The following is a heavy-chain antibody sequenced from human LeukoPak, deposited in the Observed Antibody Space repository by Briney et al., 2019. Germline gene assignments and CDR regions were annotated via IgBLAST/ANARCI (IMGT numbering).Heavy chain of an antibody. CDR2: ISRSGSYI. V-gene: IGHV3-21*01. Sequence: GGSLRLSFAASGFTFSSYGMNWVRQAPGRGLEGVSPISRSGSYIYYADSVKGRFTISRDNAKNSLYLQMNSLRAEDTAVYYCAKQGVAMVRGVSFNDYWGQGTLVTASS. CDR1: GFTFSSYG. CDR3: AKQGVAMVRGVSFNDY. J-gene: IGHJ4*02. D-gene: IGHD3-10*01.